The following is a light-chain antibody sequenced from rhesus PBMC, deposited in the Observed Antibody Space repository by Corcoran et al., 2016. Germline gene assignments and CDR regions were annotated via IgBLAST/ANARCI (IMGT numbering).Light chain of an antibody. J-gene: IGKJ3*01. CDR2: KAS. V-gene: IGKV1-22*01. CDR3: QQYSSRPLT. Sequence: DIQMTQSPSSLSASVGDTVTITCRASQGISSWLAWYQQKPGKAPKLLIYKASSLHSGVPSRFSGSGSGTDFTLTISSLQSEDFATYYCQQYSSRPLTFGPGTKLDIK. CDR1: QGISSW.